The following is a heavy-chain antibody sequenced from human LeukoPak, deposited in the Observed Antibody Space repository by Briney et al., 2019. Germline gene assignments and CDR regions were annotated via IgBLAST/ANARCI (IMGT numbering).Heavy chain of an antibody. V-gene: IGHV1-2*02. Sequence: ASVKVSCKASGYRFIDYFIHWVRQAPGQGPECMGWINPNTGDTKYVQRFQGRVTMTRDTSSSTAYMELSGLNSDDTAVYYCARMYYYDSSGYPDAFDIWGQGTMVTVSS. J-gene: IGHJ3*02. CDR2: INPNTGDT. CDR3: ARMYYYDSSGYPDAFDI. CDR1: GYRFIDYF. D-gene: IGHD3-22*01.